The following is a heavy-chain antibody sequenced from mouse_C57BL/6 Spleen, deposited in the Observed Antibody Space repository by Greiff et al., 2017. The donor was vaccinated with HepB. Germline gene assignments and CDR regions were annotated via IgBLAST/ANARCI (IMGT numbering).Heavy chain of an antibody. Sequence: QVQLQQPGAELVKPGASVKLSCKASGYTFTSYWMHWVKQRPGQGLEWIGMIHPNSGSTNYNEKFKSKATLTVDKSSSTAYMQLSSLTSEDSAVYYCARLGYYGNYEYAMDYWGQGTSVTVSS. J-gene: IGHJ4*01. CDR1: GYTFTSYW. CDR2: IHPNSGST. CDR3: ARLGYYGNYEYAMDY. D-gene: IGHD2-1*01. V-gene: IGHV1-64*01.